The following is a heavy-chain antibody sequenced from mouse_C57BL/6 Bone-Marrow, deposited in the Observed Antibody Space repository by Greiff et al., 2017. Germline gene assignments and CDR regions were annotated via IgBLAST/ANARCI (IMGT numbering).Heavy chain of an antibody. Sequence: EVKVEESGGGLVQPKGSLKLSCAASGFSFNTYAMNWVRQAPGKGLEWVARIRSKSNNYATYYADSVKDRFTISRDDSESMLYLQMNNLKTEDTAMYYCVRHYYGSSYGFAYWGQGTLVTVSA. V-gene: IGHV10-1*01. CDR1: GFSFNTYA. CDR2: IRSKSNNYAT. CDR3: VRHYYGSSYGFAY. D-gene: IGHD1-1*01. J-gene: IGHJ3*01.